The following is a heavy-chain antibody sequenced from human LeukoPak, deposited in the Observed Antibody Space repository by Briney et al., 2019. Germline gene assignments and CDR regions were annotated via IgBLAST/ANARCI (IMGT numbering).Heavy chain of an antibody. CDR3: ARDTEEVAAAGNDAFDI. CDR2: INWNGGST. D-gene: IGHD6-13*01. J-gene: IGHJ3*02. CDR1: GFTFDDYG. V-gene: IGHV3-20*04. Sequence: PGGSLRLSCAASGFTFDDYGMSWVRQAPGKGLEWVSGINWNGGSTGYADSVKGRFTISRDNAKNSLYLQMNSLRAEDTAVYYCARDTEEVAAAGNDAFDIWGQGTMVTVSS.